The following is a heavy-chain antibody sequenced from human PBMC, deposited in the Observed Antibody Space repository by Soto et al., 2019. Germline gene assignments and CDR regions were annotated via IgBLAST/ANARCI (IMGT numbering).Heavy chain of an antibody. J-gene: IGHJ2*01. CDR3: AGEGIDCSGCSCYSWYFDL. Sequence: QVKLVQSGAEVKKPGSSVKVSCKASGGTFSSYTISWVRQAPGQGLEWMGRIIPILGIANYAQKFQGRVTITADTSTSTADMELSSLRSEDTAVYYCAGEGIDCSGCSCYSWYFDLWGRGTLVTVSS. V-gene: IGHV1-69*08. CDR2: IIPILGIA. CDR1: GGTFSSYT. D-gene: IGHD2-15*01.